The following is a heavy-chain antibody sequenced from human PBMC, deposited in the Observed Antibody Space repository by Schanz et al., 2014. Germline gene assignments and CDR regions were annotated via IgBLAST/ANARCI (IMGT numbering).Heavy chain of an antibody. V-gene: IGHV5-10-1*03. CDR1: GYNFPSCW. CDR3: ARGRPYDL. J-gene: IGHJ4*02. Sequence: EVQLVQSGAELKKPGESLRISCKASGYNFPSCWISWVRQMPGKGLEWMGRFDPSDSQTDYSPSFQGRVSISGDKSTRIAYLQWNSLKASDSAIYYCARGRPYDLWGQGTPVTVSS. CDR2: FDPSDSQT.